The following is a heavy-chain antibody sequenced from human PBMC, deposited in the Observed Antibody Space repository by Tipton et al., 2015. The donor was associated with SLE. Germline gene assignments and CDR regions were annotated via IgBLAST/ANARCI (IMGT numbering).Heavy chain of an antibody. CDR3: ARESGNYFDY. D-gene: IGHD1-26*01. J-gene: IGHJ4*02. Sequence: SLRLSCAASGFTVSSNYMSWVRQAPGKGLEWVSVIYSGGSAFYADSVKGRFTISRDNSKNTLYLQMNSLRPEDTAIYYCARESGNYFDYWGRGTLVTVSS. CDR2: IYSGGSA. CDR1: GFTVSSNY. V-gene: IGHV3-66*02.